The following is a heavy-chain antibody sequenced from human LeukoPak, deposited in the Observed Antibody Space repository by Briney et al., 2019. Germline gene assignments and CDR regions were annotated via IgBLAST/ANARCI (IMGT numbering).Heavy chain of an antibody. V-gene: IGHV4-59*10. CDR2: IYTSGST. J-gene: IGHJ5*02. D-gene: IGHD3-3*01. CDR3: ARVRYEGFDP. CDR1: GGSFSGYY. Sequence: KSSETLSLTCAVYGGSFSGYYWSWIRQPAGKGLEWIGRIYTSGSTNYNPSLKSRVTMSVDTSRNQFSLSLRSVTAADTAVYYCARVRYEGFDPWGQGTLVTVSS.